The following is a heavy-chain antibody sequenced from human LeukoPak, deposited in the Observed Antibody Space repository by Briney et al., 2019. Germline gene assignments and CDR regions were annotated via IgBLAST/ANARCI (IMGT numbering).Heavy chain of an antibody. J-gene: IGHJ5*02. CDR2: IYTSGST. CDR1: GGSISSGSYY. V-gene: IGHV4-61*02. CDR3: ARWAIFGGWFDP. D-gene: IGHD3-10*01. Sequence: SETLSLTCTVSGGSISSGSYYWSWIRQPAGKGLEWIGRIYTSGSTNYNPSLKSRVTISVDTSKNQFSLKLSSVTAADTAVYYCARWAIFGGWFDPWGQGTLVTVCS.